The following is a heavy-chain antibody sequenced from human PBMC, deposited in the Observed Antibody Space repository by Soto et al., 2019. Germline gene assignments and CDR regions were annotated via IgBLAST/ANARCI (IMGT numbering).Heavy chain of an antibody. J-gene: IGHJ4*02. D-gene: IGHD6-19*01. V-gene: IGHV3-73*01. CDR2: IRSKANSYAR. CDR3: TRQVGSSGWYLDYYFDY. CDR1: GFTFSGSA. Sequence: GGSLRLSCAASGFTFSGSAMHWVRQASGKGLEWVGRIRSKANSYARAYAASVKGRFTISRDDSKNTAYLQMNSLKTEDTAVYYCTRQVGSSGWYLDYYFDYWGQGTLVTVSS.